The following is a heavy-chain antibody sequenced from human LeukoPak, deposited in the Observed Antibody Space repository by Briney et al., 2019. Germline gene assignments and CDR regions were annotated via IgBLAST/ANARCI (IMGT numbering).Heavy chain of an antibody. Sequence: SETLSLTCTVSGGSISSSGYYWRWLRQHPGKGLEWIGYIYYSGSTYYNPSLKSRVTISVDTSKNQFSLKLSSVTAADTAVYYCARVWSYYGMDVWGQGTTVTVSS. CDR3: ARVWSYYGMDV. D-gene: IGHD3-10*01. V-gene: IGHV4-31*03. J-gene: IGHJ6*02. CDR1: GGSISSSGYY. CDR2: IYYSGST.